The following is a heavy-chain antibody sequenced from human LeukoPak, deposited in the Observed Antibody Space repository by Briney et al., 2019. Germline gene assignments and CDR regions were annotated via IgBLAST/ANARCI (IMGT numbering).Heavy chain of an antibody. Sequence: SQTLSLTCAISGDRVSSNSAAWNWVRQSPPRGLEWLGRTYYRSKWHYDYAESVKRRITVNPDTSKNQFSLQLNSVTPEDTAVYYCARQSSTDYYYYGLDVWGQGTTVAVSS. CDR3: ARQSSTDYYYYGLDV. CDR1: GDRVSSNSAA. D-gene: IGHD1-1*01. CDR2: TYYRSKWHY. J-gene: IGHJ6*02. V-gene: IGHV6-1*01.